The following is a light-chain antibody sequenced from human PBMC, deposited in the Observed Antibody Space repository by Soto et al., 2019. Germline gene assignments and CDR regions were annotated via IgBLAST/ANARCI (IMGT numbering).Light chain of an antibody. V-gene: IGLV2-14*03. CDR2: DVS. CDR1: TSDIGDSKY. J-gene: IGLJ3*02. CDR3: SSYTISGTVL. Sequence: QSVLTQPASVSGSPGQSITISCTGTTSDIGDSKYVSWYQQHPGKAPKLMIYDVSNRPSGVSNRFSGSKSGNTASLTISGLQAEDEADYYCSSYTISGTVLFGGGTKLTVL.